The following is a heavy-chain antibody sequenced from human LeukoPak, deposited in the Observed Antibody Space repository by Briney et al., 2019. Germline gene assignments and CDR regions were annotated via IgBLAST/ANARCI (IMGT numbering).Heavy chain of an antibody. J-gene: IGHJ6*03. V-gene: IGHV1-18*01. CDR1: GYTFTSYG. Sequence: ASVNVSCKASGYTFTSYGISWVRQAPGQGLEWMGWSSAYNGNTNYAQKLQGRVTMTTDTSTSTAYMELRSLRSDDTAVYYCARRSTSSGSSYYYYYIDVWGKGTTVTVSS. CDR3: ARRSTSSGSSYYYYYIDV. CDR2: SSAYNGNT. D-gene: IGHD2-2*01.